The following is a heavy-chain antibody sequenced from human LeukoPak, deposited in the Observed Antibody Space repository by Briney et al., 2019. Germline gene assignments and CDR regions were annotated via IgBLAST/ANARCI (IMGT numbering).Heavy chain of an antibody. CDR3: ARDLRLRCFDWLFEKQDGWFDP. J-gene: IGHJ5*02. D-gene: IGHD3-9*01. CDR2: ISTSGSS. CDR1: GGSISPYY. Sequence: SETLSLTCTVSGGSISPYYWSFIRQPAGKGLEWIGRISTSGSSKYNPSLKSRVTMSVDTSKNQFSLKLSSVTAADTAVYYCARDLRLRCFDWLFEKQDGWFDPWGQGTLVTVSS. V-gene: IGHV4-4*07.